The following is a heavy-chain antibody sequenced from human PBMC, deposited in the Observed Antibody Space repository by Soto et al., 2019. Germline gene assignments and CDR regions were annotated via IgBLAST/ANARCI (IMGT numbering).Heavy chain of an antibody. CDR2: MSSSGVTV. Sequence: GGSLSLSCAGSGFTFSDYYMSWIRPAPGQGLEWVSYMSSSGVTVFYADSVKGRFTISRDNAKNSLYLQMYSLRAEDSAVYYCARNTISAAGADYYGLDVWGQGTTVTVS. V-gene: IGHV3-11*01. J-gene: IGHJ6*02. CDR1: GFTFSDYY. CDR3: ARNTISAAGADYYGLDV. D-gene: IGHD6-13*01.